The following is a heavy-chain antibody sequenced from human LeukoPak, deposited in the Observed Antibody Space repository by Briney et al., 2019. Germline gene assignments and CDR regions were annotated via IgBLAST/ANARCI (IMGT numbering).Heavy chain of an antibody. J-gene: IGHJ4*02. D-gene: IGHD1-26*01. CDR1: GGSISSSY. V-gene: IGHV4-59*08. Sequence: SETLSLTCTVAGGSISSSYWSWIRQPPGKGLGWIAYIYGSGSTNYNPSLKSRVAISVETSKNLFSLNLSSVTAADTAMYYCARLQYTGNYYPEYWGQGILVTVSS. CDR2: IYGSGST. CDR3: ARLQYTGNYYPEY.